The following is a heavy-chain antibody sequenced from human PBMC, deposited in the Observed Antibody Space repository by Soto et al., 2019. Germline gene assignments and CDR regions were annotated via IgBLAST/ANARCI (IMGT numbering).Heavy chain of an antibody. J-gene: IGHJ3*01. CDR2: MWDDGSYS. CDR3: AREADAFDL. Sequence: QVLLLESGGGVVQPGTSLRLSCAASGFTFRKHVMHWVRQSPGKGLEWLAAMWDDGSYSYQADSVRGRFTFSRDNTKNTVYVQMNDLRPEDTAVYYCAREADAFDLWGQGTMVIVSS. V-gene: IGHV3-33*01. CDR1: GFTFRKHV.